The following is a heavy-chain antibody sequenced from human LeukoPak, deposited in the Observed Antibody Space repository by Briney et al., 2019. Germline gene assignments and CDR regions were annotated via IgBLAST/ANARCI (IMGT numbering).Heavy chain of an antibody. Sequence: GESLKISRKGSGYSFTSYWISWVRQMPGKGLERMGRIDPSDSYTNYSPSFQGHVTISADKSISTAYLQWSSLKASDTAMYYCARQGYNWNDGEVYYYYGMDVWGKGTTVTVSS. D-gene: IGHD1-1*01. CDR3: ARQGYNWNDGEVYYYYGMDV. CDR1: GYSFTSYW. J-gene: IGHJ6*04. CDR2: IDPSDSYT. V-gene: IGHV5-10-1*01.